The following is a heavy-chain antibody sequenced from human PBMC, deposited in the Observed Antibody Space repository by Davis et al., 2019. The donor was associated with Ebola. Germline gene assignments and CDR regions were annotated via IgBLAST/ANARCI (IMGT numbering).Heavy chain of an antibody. CDR1: GFTFSSYS. CDR2: ISSSSSYI. CDR3: ARGGCSGGSCYTDYYYGMDV. V-gene: IGHV3-21*01. D-gene: IGHD2-15*01. Sequence: GESLKISCAASGFTFSSYSMNWVRQAPGKGLEWVSSISSSSSYIYYADSVKGRFTISRDNAKNSLYLQMNSLRAEDTAVYYCARGGCSGGSCYTDYYYGMDVWGQGTTVTVSS. J-gene: IGHJ6*02.